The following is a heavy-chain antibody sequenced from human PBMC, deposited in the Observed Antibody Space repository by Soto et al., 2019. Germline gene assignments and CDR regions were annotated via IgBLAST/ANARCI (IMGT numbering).Heavy chain of an antibody. CDR1: GGTFSSYT. CDR2: IIPILGIA. V-gene: IGHV1-69*08. Sequence: QVQLVQSGAEVKKPGSSVKVSCKASGGTFSSYTISWVRQAPGQGLEWMGRIIPILGIANYAQKFQGRVTITADKSTSTAYMELSSLRSEDTAVYYCARDTYYDILTGCSGDYWGQGTLVTVSS. D-gene: IGHD3-9*01. J-gene: IGHJ4*02. CDR3: ARDTYYDILTGCSGDY.